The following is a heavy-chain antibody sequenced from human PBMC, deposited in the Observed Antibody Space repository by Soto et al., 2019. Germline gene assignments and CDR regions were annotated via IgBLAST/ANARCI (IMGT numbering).Heavy chain of an antibody. CDR3: ARGQRITMIVVASYYFDY. V-gene: IGHV1-46*01. Sequence: ASVKVSCKASGYTFTSYYMHWVRQAPGQGLEWMGIINPSGGSTSYAQKFQGRVTMTRDTSTSTVYMELSSLRSEDTAVYYCARGQRITMIVVASYYFDYWGQGTLVTVS. D-gene: IGHD3-22*01. CDR1: GYTFTSYY. CDR2: INPSGGST. J-gene: IGHJ4*02.